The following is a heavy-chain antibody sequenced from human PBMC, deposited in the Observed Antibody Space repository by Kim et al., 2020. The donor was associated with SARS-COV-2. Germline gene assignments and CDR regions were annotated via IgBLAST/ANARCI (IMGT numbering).Heavy chain of an antibody. CDR1: GFSFSSYG. V-gene: IGHV3-33*01. D-gene: IGHD5-12*01. Sequence: GGSLRLSCAASGFSFSSYGMHWVRQAPGKGLEWVAYFSYDGSDKFYTDSVKGRVTLSRDNSKNTLYLQTSSLRADDTAVFYCARGPVDPKDGWYFDLWGRGTLVTVSS. CDR2: FSYDGSDK. CDR3: ARGPVDPKDGWYFDL. J-gene: IGHJ2*01.